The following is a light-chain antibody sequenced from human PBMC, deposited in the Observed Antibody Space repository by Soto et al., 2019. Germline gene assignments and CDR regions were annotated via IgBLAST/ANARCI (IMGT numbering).Light chain of an antibody. V-gene: IGKV1-39*01. J-gene: IGKJ3*01. CDR2: AAS. CDR1: ENINKY. Sequence: DIQMTQSPSSLSASVGGRDTITCRATENINKYVSWYQHQPGKAPILLIYAASNLQGGVPSMVSGSGSGTHFTLTISSLPPEDFATYYCQQSYNSPFTLGPGTKVDIE. CDR3: QQSYNSPFT.